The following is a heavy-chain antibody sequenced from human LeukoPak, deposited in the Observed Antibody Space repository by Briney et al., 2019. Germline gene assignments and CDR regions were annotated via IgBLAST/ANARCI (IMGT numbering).Heavy chain of an antibody. CDR2: ISAYNGNT. J-gene: IGHJ6*02. D-gene: IGHD3-9*01. Sequence: ASVKVSCKASGYTFTNYGISWVRPAPGQGLEWMGWISAYNGNTNYAQKLQGRVTTTTDTSTSTAYMELRSLRSDDTAVYYCARNHYYDILTGYVTYGMDVWGQGTTVTVSS. CDR3: ARNHYYDILTGYVTYGMDV. CDR1: GYTFTNYG. V-gene: IGHV1-18*01.